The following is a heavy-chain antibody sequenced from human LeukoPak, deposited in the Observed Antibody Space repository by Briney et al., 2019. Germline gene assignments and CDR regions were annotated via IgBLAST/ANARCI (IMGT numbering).Heavy chain of an antibody. CDR2: IYYSGST. J-gene: IGHJ4*02. D-gene: IGHD3-22*01. V-gene: IGHV4-61*01. CDR3: ARVLYYYDSSGYPFYFDY. CDR1: GGSVSSDSYY. Sequence: SETLSLTCTVSGGSVSSDSYYWSWIRQPPGKGLEWIGYIYYSGSTNYIPSLKSRVTISVDTSKNQFSLKLSSVTAADTAVYYCARVLYYYDSSGYPFYFDYWGQGTLVTVSS.